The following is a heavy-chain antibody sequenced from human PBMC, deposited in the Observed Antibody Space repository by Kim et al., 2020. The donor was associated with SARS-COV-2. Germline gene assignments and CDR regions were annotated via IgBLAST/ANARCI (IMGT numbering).Heavy chain of an antibody. V-gene: IGHV3-23*01. CDR3: AKRFSSGTFYAAFDI. Sequence: GSLRLSCAASGFTFSSYTMSWVRQAPGTGLEWVSGISRNGDTTYYADSVKGRLTISRDNSKNTLYLQMNSLRAEDTAVYYCAKRFSSGTFYAAFDIWGQGTMVTVSS. D-gene: IGHD1-26*01. CDR2: ISRNGDTT. J-gene: IGHJ3*02. CDR1: GFTFSSYT.